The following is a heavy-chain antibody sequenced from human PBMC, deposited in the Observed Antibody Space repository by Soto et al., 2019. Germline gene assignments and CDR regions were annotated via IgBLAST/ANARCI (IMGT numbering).Heavy chain of an antibody. CDR1: GFTFSNAW. J-gene: IGHJ4*02. V-gene: IGHV3-15*01. CDR3: TTLLVDTALSFDY. Sequence: EVQLVESGGGLVKPGGSLRLSCAASGFTFSNAWMSWVRQAPGKGLEWVGRIKSKTDGGTTDYAAPVKGRFTISRDDSKNTLYLQMNSLKTEHTAVYYCTTLLVDTALSFDYWGQGTLVTVSS. CDR2: IKSKTDGGTT. D-gene: IGHD5-18*01.